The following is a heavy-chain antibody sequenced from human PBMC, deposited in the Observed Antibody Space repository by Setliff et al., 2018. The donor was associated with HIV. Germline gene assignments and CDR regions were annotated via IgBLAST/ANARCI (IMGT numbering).Heavy chain of an antibody. V-gene: IGHV3-15*01. Sequence: GGSLRLSCAAAGFTFSNAWMTWVRQAPGKGLEWVARIRNKKNGGTTYYAAPVEGRFTISRDDSKNTLSLQMNSLKTEDTAVYYCIWSGSSGLYYFDHWGQGTLVTVSS. CDR2: IRNKKNGGTT. J-gene: IGHJ4*02. CDR1: GFTFSNAW. D-gene: IGHD3-22*01. CDR3: IWSGSSGLYYFDH.